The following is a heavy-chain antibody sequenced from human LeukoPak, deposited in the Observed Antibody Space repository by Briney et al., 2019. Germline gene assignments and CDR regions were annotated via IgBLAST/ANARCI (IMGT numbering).Heavy chain of an antibody. Sequence: PGGSLRLSCAASGFTFSDYYMSWIRQAPGQGLGWVSYISSSGSTIYYEDSVKGRFTISRDNAKNSLYLQMNSLRAEDTAVYYCARGRGSANWFDPWGQGTLVTVSS. CDR1: GFTFSDYY. CDR2: ISSSGSTI. J-gene: IGHJ5*02. D-gene: IGHD2-15*01. CDR3: ARGRGSANWFDP. V-gene: IGHV3-11*01.